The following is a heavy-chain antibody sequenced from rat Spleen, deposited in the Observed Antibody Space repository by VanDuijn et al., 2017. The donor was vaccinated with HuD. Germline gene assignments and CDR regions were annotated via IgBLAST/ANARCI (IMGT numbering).Heavy chain of an antibody. J-gene: IGHJ3*01. CDR2: IWSGGDT. CDR1: GFSLTNYG. D-gene: IGHD1-2*01. V-gene: IGHV2-4*01. CDR3: ASDARYSSSLVY. Sequence: QVQLKESGPGLVQPSQTLSLTCTVSGFSLTNYGVSWVRQPPGKGLEWIGAIWSGGDTVYNSLLKSRLSISRDTSKNLVFLKMNSLQTDDTGTYYCASDARYSSSLVYWGQGTLVTVSS.